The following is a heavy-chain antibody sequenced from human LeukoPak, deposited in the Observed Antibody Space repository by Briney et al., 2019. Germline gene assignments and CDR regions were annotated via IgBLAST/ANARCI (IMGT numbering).Heavy chain of an antibody. V-gene: IGHV4-30-4*01. D-gene: IGHD2-2*01. Sequence: PSETLSLTCTVSGGSISSGDYYWSWIRQPPGKGLEWIVYIYYSGSTYYNPSLKSRVTISVDTSKNQFPLKLSSVTAADTAVYYCARGKQEDIVVVPAAMGFDPWGQGTLVTVSS. CDR2: IYYSGST. CDR3: ARGKQEDIVVVPAAMGFDP. J-gene: IGHJ5*02. CDR1: GGSISSGDYY.